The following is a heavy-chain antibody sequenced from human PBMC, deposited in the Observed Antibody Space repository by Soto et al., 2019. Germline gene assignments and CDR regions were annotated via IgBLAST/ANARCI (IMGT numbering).Heavy chain of an antibody. CDR1: GFTFSSYA. Sequence: EVQLLESGGGLVQPGGSLRLSCAASGFTFSSYAMSWVRQAPGKGLEWVSAISGSGGSTYYADSVKGRFTISRDNSKKTLYLQKNSLRAEDTAVYYCAKFHGDRWFGELSYQWGQGALVTVSS. J-gene: IGHJ4*02. V-gene: IGHV3-23*01. D-gene: IGHD3-10*01. CDR2: ISGSGGST. CDR3: AKFHGDRWFGELSYQ.